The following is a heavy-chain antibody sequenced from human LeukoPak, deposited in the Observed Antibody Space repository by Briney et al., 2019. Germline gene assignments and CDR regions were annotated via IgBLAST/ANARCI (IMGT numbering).Heavy chain of an antibody. Sequence: SQTLSLTCTVSGGSISSGSYYWSWIRQPAGKGLEWIGRIYSSGSTNYNPSLKSRATISLDTSKNQFSLELSSVTAADTAVYYCARETNYYYDSSGYYGYFDYWAREPWSPSPQ. CDR2: IYSSGST. V-gene: IGHV4-61*02. CDR3: ARETNYYYDSSGYYGYFDY. J-gene: IGHJ4*02. CDR1: GGSISSGSYY. D-gene: IGHD3-22*01.